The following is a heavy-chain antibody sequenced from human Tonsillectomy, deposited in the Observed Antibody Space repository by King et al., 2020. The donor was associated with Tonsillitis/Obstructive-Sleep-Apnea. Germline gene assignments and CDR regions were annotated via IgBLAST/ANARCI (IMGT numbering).Heavy chain of an antibody. V-gene: IGHV3-48*03. CDR2: ISSSGSTI. CDR1: GFTFSSYE. J-gene: IGHJ6*02. D-gene: IGHD3-22*01. Sequence: VQLVESGGGLVQPGGSLRLSCAASGFTFSSYEMNWVRQAPGKGLEWVSYISSSGSTIYYADSVKGRFTISRDNAKNSLYLQMNSLRAEDTAVYYCARDLYYYDSSGYYYDYYYGMDVWGQGTTVTVSS. CDR3: ARDLYYYDSSGYYYDYYYGMDV.